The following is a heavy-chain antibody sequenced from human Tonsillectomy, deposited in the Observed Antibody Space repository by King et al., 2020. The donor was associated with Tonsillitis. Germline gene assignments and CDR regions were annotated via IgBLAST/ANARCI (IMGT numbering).Heavy chain of an antibody. Sequence: VQLVESGGGVVQPGRSLRLSCAASGFTFSTYGMHWVRQAPGKGLEWVAVISYDGSNQYYADSVKGRFTISRDNSKNTLYLQMNSLRAEDTAVYYCAKDFYDNSGYYWDYWGQGTLVTVSS. D-gene: IGHD3-22*01. CDR3: AKDFYDNSGYYWDY. CDR2: ISYDGSNQ. CDR1: GFTFSTYG. V-gene: IGHV3-30*18. J-gene: IGHJ4*02.